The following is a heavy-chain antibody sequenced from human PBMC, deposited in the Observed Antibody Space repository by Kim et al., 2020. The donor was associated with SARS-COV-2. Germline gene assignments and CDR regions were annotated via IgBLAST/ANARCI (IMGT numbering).Heavy chain of an antibody. D-gene: IGHD3-3*01. V-gene: IGHV3-30*18. CDR1: GFTFSSYG. CDR3: AKERGATIFGVAAYYYYG. Sequence: GGSLRLSCAASGFTFSSYGMHWVRQAPGKGLEWVAVISYDGSNKYYADSVKGRFTISRDNSKNTLYLQMNSLRAEDTAVYYCAKERGATIFGVAAYYYYG. J-gene: IGHJ6*01. CDR2: ISYDGSNK.